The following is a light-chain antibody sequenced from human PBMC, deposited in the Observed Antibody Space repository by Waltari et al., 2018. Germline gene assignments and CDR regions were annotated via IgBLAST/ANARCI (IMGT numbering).Light chain of an antibody. Sequence: DIQMTQSPSSLSASVGASGTIACRASQRISRYLNWYQQKPGQAPKLLIYAASSLESGVPSRFSGSGFGTDFTLTINSRQPEDFAVYYCQQTYSNFRTFGQGTKVDVK. J-gene: IGKJ1*01. V-gene: IGKV1-39*01. CDR2: AAS. CDR3: QQTYSNFRT. CDR1: QRISRY.